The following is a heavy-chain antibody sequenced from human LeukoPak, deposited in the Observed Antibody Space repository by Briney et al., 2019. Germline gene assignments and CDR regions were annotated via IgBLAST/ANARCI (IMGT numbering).Heavy chain of an antibody. CDR2: IYYSGST. V-gene: IGHV4-59*11. J-gene: IGHJ3*02. D-gene: IGHD4-11*01. CDR1: GGSISSHY. Sequence: SETLSLTCTVSGGSISSHYWSWIRQRPGQGLELIGYIYYSGSTNYNPSLKSRVTISVDTSKNQFSLKLSSVTAADTAVYYCARRRSYRNAFDIWGQGTMVTVSS. CDR3: ARRRSYRNAFDI.